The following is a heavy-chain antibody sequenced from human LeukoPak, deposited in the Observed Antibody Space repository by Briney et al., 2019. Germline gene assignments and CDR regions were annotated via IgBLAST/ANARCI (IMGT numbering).Heavy chain of an antibody. CDR1: GYTFTGYY. J-gene: IGHJ4*02. V-gene: IGHV1-2*02. Sequence: GASVKVSCKASGYTFTGYYMHWVRQAPGQGLEWMGWINPNSGGTNYAQKFQGRVTMTRDTSISTAYMELRRLRSDDTAVYYCARSGYSGYDLWDYWGQGTLVTVSS. D-gene: IGHD5-12*01. CDR3: ARSGYSGYDLWDY. CDR2: INPNSGGT.